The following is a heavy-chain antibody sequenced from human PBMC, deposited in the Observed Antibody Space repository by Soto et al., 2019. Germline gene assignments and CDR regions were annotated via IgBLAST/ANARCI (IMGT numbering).Heavy chain of an antibody. J-gene: IGHJ6*02. V-gene: IGHV4-59*01. CDR3: ARDSYYYDSSGPGPYYYYYYGMDV. CDR1: GGSISSYY. CDR2: IYYSGST. D-gene: IGHD3-22*01. Sequence: PSETLSLTCTVSGGSISSYYWSWIRQPPGKGLEWIGIIYYSGSTNYNPSPKSRVTISVDTSKNQFSLKLSSVTAADTAVYYCARDSYYYDSSGPGPYYYYYYGMDVWGQGTTVTVSS.